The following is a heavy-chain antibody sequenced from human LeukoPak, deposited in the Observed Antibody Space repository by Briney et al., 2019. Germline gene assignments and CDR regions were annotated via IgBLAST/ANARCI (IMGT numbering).Heavy chain of an antibody. Sequence: GGSLRLSCAASGFTFSNAWMSWVRQAPGKGLEWVGRIKSKTDGGTTDYAAPVKGRFTISRDDSKNTLYLQMNSLKTEDTAVYYCTTKRQYCSSTSCYSGAFDIWGQGTMVTVSS. CDR2: IKSKTDGGTT. CDR1: GFTFSNAW. J-gene: IGHJ3*02. CDR3: TTKRQYCSSTSCYSGAFDI. V-gene: IGHV3-15*01. D-gene: IGHD2-2*02.